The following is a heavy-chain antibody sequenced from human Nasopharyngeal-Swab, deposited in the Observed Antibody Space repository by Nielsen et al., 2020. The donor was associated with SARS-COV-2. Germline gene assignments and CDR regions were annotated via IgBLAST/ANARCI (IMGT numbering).Heavy chain of an antibody. CDR2: ITWNSGTI. Sequence: GGSLRLSCVASGFPFDDYAMSWVRQVPGKGLQWVSGITWNSGTIGYADSVKGRFTVSRDNAANSLFLQMDSLRPDDTAFYYCAKSLYTSTWSYYFDNWGQGTLVTVSS. CDR1: GFPFDDYA. D-gene: IGHD6-13*01. CDR3: AKSLYTSTWSYYFDN. V-gene: IGHV3-9*01. J-gene: IGHJ4*02.